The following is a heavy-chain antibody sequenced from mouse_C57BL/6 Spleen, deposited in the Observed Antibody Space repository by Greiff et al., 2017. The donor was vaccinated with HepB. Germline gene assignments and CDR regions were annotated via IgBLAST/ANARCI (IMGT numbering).Heavy chain of an antibody. J-gene: IGHJ4*01. CDR2: IYPGDGDT. CDR3: ARSDLLGDAMDY. CDR1: GYAFSSYW. V-gene: IGHV1-80*01. Sequence: QVQLKESGAELVKPGASVKISCKASGYAFSSYWMNWVKQRPGKGLEWIGQIYPGDGDTNYNGKFKGKATLTADKSSSTAYMQLSSLTSEDSAVYFCARSDLLGDAMDYWGQGTSVTVSS. D-gene: IGHD2-10*01.